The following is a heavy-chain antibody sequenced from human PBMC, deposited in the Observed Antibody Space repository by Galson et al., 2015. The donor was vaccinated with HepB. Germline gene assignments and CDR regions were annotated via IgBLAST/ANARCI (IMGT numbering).Heavy chain of an antibody. Sequence: SCKASGYTFTSYGISWVRQAPGQGLEWMGWISAYNGNTNYAQKLQGRVTMTTDTSTSTAYMELRSLRSDDTAVYYCARCPLTYYYDSSGYYSDYWGQGTLVTVSS. V-gene: IGHV1-18*01. D-gene: IGHD3-22*01. J-gene: IGHJ4*02. CDR3: ARCPLTYYYDSSGYYSDY. CDR1: GYTFTSYG. CDR2: ISAYNGNT.